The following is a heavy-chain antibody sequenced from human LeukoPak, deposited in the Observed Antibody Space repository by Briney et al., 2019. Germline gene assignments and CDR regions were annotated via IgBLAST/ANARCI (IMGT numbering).Heavy chain of an antibody. CDR2: ISGSGGST. V-gene: IGHV3-23*01. Sequence: GGSLRLSCAASGFTFSRYAMSWVRQAPGKGLEWVSAISGSGGSTYYADSVKGRFTISRDNSKNTLHLQMNSLRAEDTAVYYCAKSGDIVVVPAAIHFDYWGQGTLVTVSS. CDR1: GFTFSRYA. J-gene: IGHJ4*02. CDR3: AKSGDIVVVPAAIHFDY. D-gene: IGHD2-2*01.